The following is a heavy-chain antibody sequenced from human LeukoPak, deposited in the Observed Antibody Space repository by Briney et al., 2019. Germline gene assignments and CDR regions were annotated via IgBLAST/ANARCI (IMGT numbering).Heavy chain of an antibody. CDR1: GGTFSSYA. V-gene: IGHV1-69*05. J-gene: IGHJ4*02. Sequence: SVKVSCKASGGTFSSYAISWVRQAPGQGLEWMGGIIPIFGTANYAQKFQGRVTITTDVSTSTAYMELSSLRSEDTAVYYCARQGGDCSSTSCYGTYADYWGQGTLVTVSS. CDR2: IIPIFGTA. D-gene: IGHD2-2*01. CDR3: ARQGGDCSSTSCYGTYADY.